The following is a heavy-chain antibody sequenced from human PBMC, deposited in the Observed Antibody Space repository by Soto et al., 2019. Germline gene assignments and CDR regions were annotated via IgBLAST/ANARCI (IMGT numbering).Heavy chain of an antibody. J-gene: IGHJ4*02. Sequence: EVQLLESGGGLVQPGGSLRLSCAASGFTFSTYAMSWVRQAPGKGLEWVSTITNSGAGTYYADSVKGRLTISRDNSKNTLYLQRNSLRAEDTAVYYCAKENLHGRGFQDYWGQGTLVTVSS. CDR1: GFTFSTYA. D-gene: IGHD2-15*01. V-gene: IGHV3-23*01. CDR2: ITNSGAGT. CDR3: AKENLHGRGFQDY.